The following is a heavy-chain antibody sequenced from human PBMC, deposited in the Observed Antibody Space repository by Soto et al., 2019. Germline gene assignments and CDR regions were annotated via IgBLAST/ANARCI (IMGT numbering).Heavy chain of an antibody. CDR1: GYTFTSYY. Sequence: ASVKVSCKASGYTFTSYYMHWVRQAPGQGLEWMGIINPSGGSTSYAQKFQGRVTMTRDTSTSTVYMELSSLRSEDTAVYYCATVLHKRARLRRDHDGMDPWGQGTLVTVSS. D-gene: IGHD1-1*01. J-gene: IGHJ5*01. V-gene: IGHV1-46*03. CDR2: INPSGGST. CDR3: ATVLHKRARLRRDHDGMDP.